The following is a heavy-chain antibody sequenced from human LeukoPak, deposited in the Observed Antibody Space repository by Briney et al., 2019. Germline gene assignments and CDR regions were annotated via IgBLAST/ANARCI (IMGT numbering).Heavy chain of an antibody. D-gene: IGHD3-10*01. Sequence: SETLSLTCTVSGGSISSYYWSWIRQPPGKGLEWIGYIYYSGSTNYNPSLKSRVTISVDTSKNQFSLKLSSVTAADTAMYYCARDSGTTGEVKFDPGGQGTLVTVSS. CDR3: ARDSGTTGEVKFDP. CDR1: GGSISSYY. V-gene: IGHV4-59*01. J-gene: IGHJ5*02. CDR2: IYYSGST.